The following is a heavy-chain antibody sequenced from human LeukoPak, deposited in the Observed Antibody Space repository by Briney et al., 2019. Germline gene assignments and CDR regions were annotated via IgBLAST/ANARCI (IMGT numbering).Heavy chain of an antibody. V-gene: IGHV1-69*01. D-gene: IGHD4-17*01. Sequence: SVNVSCKASGGTFSSYAISWVRQPPGQGLEWMGGIIPIFGTANYAQKFQGRVTITADESTSTAYMELSSLRSEDTAVYYCAVNDYGDYRALDYWGQGTLVTVSS. J-gene: IGHJ4*02. CDR3: AVNDYGDYRALDY. CDR2: IIPIFGTA. CDR1: GGTFSSYA.